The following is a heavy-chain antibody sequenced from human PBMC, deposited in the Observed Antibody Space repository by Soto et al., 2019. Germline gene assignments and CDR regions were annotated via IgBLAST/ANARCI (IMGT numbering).Heavy chain of an antibody. Sequence: ASVKVSCKASGYTFTSYGISWVLRAPGQGLEWMGWISAYNGNTNYAQKLQGRVTMTTDTSTSTAYMELRSLRSDDTAVYYCAKSSSCYPHHYYYYVMAVWGQGTTVTVSS. V-gene: IGHV1-18*01. J-gene: IGHJ6*02. CDR1: GYTFTSYG. CDR2: ISAYNGNT. CDR3: AKSSSCYPHHYYYYVMAV. D-gene: IGHD6-13*01.